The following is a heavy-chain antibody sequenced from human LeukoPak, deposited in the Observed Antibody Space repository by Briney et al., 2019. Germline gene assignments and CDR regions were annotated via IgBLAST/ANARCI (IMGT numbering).Heavy chain of an antibody. CDR3: AKDFDYYGSGPLED. V-gene: IGHV3-30*18. CDR2: ISYDGSNK. J-gene: IGHJ4*02. Sequence: GGSLRLSCAASGFTFSSYGMHWVRQAPGKGLEWVAVISYDGSNKYYADSVKGRLTISRDNSKNTLYLQMNSLRAEDTAVYYCAKDFDYYGSGPLEDWGQGTLVTVSS. CDR1: GFTFSSYG. D-gene: IGHD3-10*01.